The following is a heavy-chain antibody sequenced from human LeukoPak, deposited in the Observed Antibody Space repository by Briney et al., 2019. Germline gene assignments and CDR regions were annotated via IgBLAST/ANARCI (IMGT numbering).Heavy chain of an antibody. CDR2: LSGGGGSK. J-gene: IGHJ4*02. Sequence: GGSLRVSCAASGCTISSYAIHWVRQAPGKGLEWVSGLSGGGGSKYYADSVKGRFTISRDNSKNTLYLQMNSLRAEDTAVYYCAKLNVYSSSWFDYWGQGTLVTVSS. CDR1: GCTISSYA. CDR3: AKLNVYSSSWFDY. V-gene: IGHV3-23*01. D-gene: IGHD6-13*01.